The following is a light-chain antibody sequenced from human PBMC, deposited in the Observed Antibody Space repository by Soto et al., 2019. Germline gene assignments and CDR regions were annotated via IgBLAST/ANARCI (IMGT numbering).Light chain of an antibody. CDR2: GAS. CDR3: QQYNDWPLT. Sequence: EIVLTQSPGTLSLSPGERATLSCRASQSVYSSYLAWYQQKPGQAPRLLIYGASSRATGTPARFSGSGSGTGFTLTISSLQSEDFAIYYCQQYNDWPLTFGGGTKVEIK. V-gene: IGKV3-15*01. J-gene: IGKJ4*01. CDR1: QSVYSSY.